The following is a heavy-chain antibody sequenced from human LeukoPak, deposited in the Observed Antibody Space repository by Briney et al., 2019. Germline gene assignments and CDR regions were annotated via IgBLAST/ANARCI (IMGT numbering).Heavy chain of an antibody. CDR2: ISAYNGNT. J-gene: IGHJ4*02. D-gene: IGHD3-3*01. CDR1: GYTFTSYG. Sequence: ASVKVSCKASGYTFTSYGISWVRQAPGQGLEWMGWISAYNGNTNYAQKLQGRVTMTTDTSTSTAYMELSSLRSEDTAVYYCAREGPLEWSTTYYFDYWGQGTLVTVSS. V-gene: IGHV1-18*01. CDR3: AREGPLEWSTTYYFDY.